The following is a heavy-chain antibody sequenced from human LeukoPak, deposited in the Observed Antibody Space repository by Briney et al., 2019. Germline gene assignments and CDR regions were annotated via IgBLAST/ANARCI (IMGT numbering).Heavy chain of an antibody. D-gene: IGHD5-12*01. J-gene: IGHJ4*02. CDR2: IKQDGSEK. CDR1: GFPFSSYW. Sequence: GGSLRLSCAAPGFPFSSYWMSWVRQAPGKGLEWVANIKQDGSEKYYVDSVKGRFTISRDNAKNSLYLQMNSLRAEDTAVYYCASGGGYSDYVGYWGQGTLVTVSS. V-gene: IGHV3-7*03. CDR3: ASGGGYSDYVGY.